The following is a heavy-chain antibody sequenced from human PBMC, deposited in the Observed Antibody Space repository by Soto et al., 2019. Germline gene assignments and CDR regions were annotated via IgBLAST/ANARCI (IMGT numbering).Heavy chain of an antibody. V-gene: IGHV3-23*01. CDR2: ISGSASNT. J-gene: IGHJ4*02. CDR1: GFTFSTYA. CDR3: AKARTTVTTPDY. D-gene: IGHD4-17*01. Sequence: EVQLLESGGGLVQTGGSLRLSCAASGFTFSTYAMNWVRQAPGKGLEWVSGISGSASNTYHADSVKGRFTISRDNSKNTLYLQTNSLRAEDTAVYYCAKARTTVTTPDYWGQGTLVTVSS.